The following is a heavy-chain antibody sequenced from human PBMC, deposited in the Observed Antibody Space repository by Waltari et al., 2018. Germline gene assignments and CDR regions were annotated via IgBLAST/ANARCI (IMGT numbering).Heavy chain of an antibody. CDR2: IYYSGST. D-gene: IGHD3-22*01. Sequence: QVQLQESGPGLVKPSQTLSLTCTVSGGSISSGDSYWSWLRQPPGKGLEWIGYIYYSGSTYYNPSLKSRVTISVDTSKNQFSLKLSSVTAADTAVYYCARWSRSSGYPLDLWGRGTLVTVSS. J-gene: IGHJ2*01. CDR3: ARWSRSSGYPLDL. V-gene: IGHV4-30-4*08. CDR1: GGSISSGDSY.